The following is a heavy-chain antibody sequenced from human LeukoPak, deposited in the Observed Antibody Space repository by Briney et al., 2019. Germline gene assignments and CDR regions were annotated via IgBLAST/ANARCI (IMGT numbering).Heavy chain of an antibody. CDR3: AREVLHYGEGHQFDY. J-gene: IGHJ4*02. V-gene: IGHV1-18*01. Sequence: GASVKVSCKASDYSFTSYGIAWVRQAPGQGLEWMGSIIPKNGITNYAQKFQGRVTMTTDTSTNTASMDLRSLRSDDTAVYYCAREVLHYGEGHQFDYWGQGTLVTVSS. D-gene: IGHD4-17*01. CDR2: IIPKNGIT. CDR1: DYSFTSYG.